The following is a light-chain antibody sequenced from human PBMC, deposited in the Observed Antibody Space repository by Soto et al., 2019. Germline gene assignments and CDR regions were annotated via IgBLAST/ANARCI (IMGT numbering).Light chain of an antibody. V-gene: IGKV2-28*01. CDR3: MQALQTPRT. CDR2: WGS. Sequence: DIVMTQSPLSLPVTPGETASISCRSSQSLLHSNGYNYLDWYLQKPGQSPQLLIYWGSNRASGVPVRFSGSGSGTDFTLKISRVEAEDVGIYYCMQALQTPRTFGQGTKLEIK. CDR1: QSLLHSNGYNY. J-gene: IGKJ2*01.